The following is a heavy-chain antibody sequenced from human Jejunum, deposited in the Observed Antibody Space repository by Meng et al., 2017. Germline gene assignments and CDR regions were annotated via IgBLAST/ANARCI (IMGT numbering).Heavy chain of an antibody. V-gene: IGHV3-33*05. Sequence: SLKISCAASGFTFSNYGIHWVRQAPGKGLEWVALIQAEGITIYYADSAKGRFTISRDNSKNIVYLQIDSLRAEDTAVYYCGRGGYGTHHGFDIWGQGTLVTVSS. D-gene: IGHD5-12*01. J-gene: IGHJ3*02. CDR1: GFTFSNYG. CDR3: GRGGYGTHHGFDI. CDR2: IQAEGITI.